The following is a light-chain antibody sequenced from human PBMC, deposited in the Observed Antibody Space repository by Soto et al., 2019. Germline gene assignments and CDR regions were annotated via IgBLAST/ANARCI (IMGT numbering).Light chain of an antibody. J-gene: IGLJ1*01. Sequence: QSALTQPASVSGSPGQSITISCTGTSSDVGTYNYVSWYQQHPVKAPKLMIYEVNNRPSGVSNRFSASKSGNTASLTNSGLQAEDEADYYCASYTSISTFVFGTGTKVTVL. CDR1: SSDVGTYNY. CDR2: EVN. CDR3: ASYTSISTFV. V-gene: IGLV2-14*01.